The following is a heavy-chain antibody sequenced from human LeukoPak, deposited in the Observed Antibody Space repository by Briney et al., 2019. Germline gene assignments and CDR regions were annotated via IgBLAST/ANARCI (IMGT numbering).Heavy chain of an antibody. Sequence: SETLSLTCAVYGGSFSGYYWSWIRQPPGKGLEWIGEINHSGSTNYNPSLKSRVTISVDTSKNQFSLKLSSVTAADTAVYYCARIGCYYDSSGPRRNAFDIWGQGTMVTVSS. V-gene: IGHV4-34*01. CDR2: INHSGST. CDR1: GGSFSGYY. CDR3: ARIGCYYDSSGPRRNAFDI. J-gene: IGHJ3*02. D-gene: IGHD3-22*01.